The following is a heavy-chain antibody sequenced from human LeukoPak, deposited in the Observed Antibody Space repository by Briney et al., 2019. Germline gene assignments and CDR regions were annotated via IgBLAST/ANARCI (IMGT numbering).Heavy chain of an antibody. CDR2: IYYSGST. V-gene: IGHV4-39*01. CDR1: GGSISSSSYY. CDR3: ARQGRIAVAGTTDY. Sequence: PSETLSLTCTVSGGSISSSSYYWGWIRQPPGKGLEWIGSIYYSGSTYYNPSLKSRVTISVDTSKNQFSLKLSFVTAADTAVYYCARQGRIAVAGTTDYWGQGTLVTVSS. J-gene: IGHJ4*02. D-gene: IGHD6-19*01.